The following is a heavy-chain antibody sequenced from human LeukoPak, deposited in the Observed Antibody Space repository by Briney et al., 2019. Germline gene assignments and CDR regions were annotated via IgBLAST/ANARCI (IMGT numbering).Heavy chain of an antibody. J-gene: IGHJ4*02. CDR3: AKLPCGYCSGGSGDYFDY. D-gene: IGHD2-15*01. CDR2: ISYDGSNK. CDR1: GFTFSSYG. V-gene: IGHV3-30*18. Sequence: PGGSLRLSCAASGFTFSSYGMHWVRQAPGKGLEWVAVISYDGSNKYYADSVKGRFTISRDNSKNTLYLQMNSLRAEDTAVYYCAKLPCGYCSGGSGDYFDYWGQGTLVTVSS.